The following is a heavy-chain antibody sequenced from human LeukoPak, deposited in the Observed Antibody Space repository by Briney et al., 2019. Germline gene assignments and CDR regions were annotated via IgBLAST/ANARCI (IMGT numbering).Heavy chain of an antibody. CDR3: AREGVAAAGKLDY. Sequence: SETLPLTCTVSGGSISTSPYNWGWIRQPPGKGLEWIGYIYYSGSTNYNPSLKSRVTISLDTSKNQFSMNLISVTAADTAVYYCAREGVAAAGKLDYWGQGTLVTVSS. CDR1: GGSISTSPYN. CDR2: IYYSGST. V-gene: IGHV4-61*01. J-gene: IGHJ4*02. D-gene: IGHD6-13*01.